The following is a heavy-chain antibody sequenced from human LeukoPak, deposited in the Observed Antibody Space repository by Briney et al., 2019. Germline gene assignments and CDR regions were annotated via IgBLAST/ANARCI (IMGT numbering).Heavy chain of an antibody. Sequence: PSETLSLTCTVSGYSISSGYYWGWIRQPPGKGLEWIGSIYHSGSTYYNPSLKSRVTISVDTSKNQFSLKLSSVTAADTAVYYCASGIQDGDPTFDHWGQGTLVTVSS. CDR2: IYHSGST. J-gene: IGHJ4*02. V-gene: IGHV4-38-2*02. CDR3: ASGIQDGDPTFDH. CDR1: GYSISSGYY. D-gene: IGHD4-17*01.